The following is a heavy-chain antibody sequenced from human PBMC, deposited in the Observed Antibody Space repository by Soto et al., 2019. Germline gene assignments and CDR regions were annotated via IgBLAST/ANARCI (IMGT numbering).Heavy chain of an antibody. D-gene: IGHD3-10*01. J-gene: IGHJ4*02. CDR2: IDEYGSTI. CDR3: TRDIGGKGAY. V-gene: IGHV3-74*01. Sequence: EVQLVESGGGLVQPGGSLRLSCAASGFTFSSYWMHWVRQVPGKGLLWVSRIDEYGSTINYADSVGGRFTISRDNARNTLYLEMNSLRAGDTALYYCTRDIGGKGAYWGPGTLVTVSS. CDR1: GFTFSSYW.